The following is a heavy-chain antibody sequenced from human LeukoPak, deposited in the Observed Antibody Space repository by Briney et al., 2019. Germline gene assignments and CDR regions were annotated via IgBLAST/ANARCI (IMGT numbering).Heavy chain of an antibody. V-gene: IGHV3-9*03. CDR2: ISWNSDGI. J-gene: IGHJ5*02. CDR3: VKDISGSLGGEGGFDP. D-gene: IGHD2-15*01. CDR1: GFTVDDYG. Sequence: PGRSLRLSCAASGFTVDDYGMHWVRHAPGKGLEWVSGISWNSDGIVYADSVRGRFTISRDNAKTSLYLQMNSLRTEDMALYYCVKDISGSLGGEGGFDPWGQGTLVTVSS.